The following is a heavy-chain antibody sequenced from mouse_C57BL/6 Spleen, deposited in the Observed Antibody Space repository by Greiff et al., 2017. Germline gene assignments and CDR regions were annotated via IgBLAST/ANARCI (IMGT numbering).Heavy chain of an antibody. CDR3: AREGITGTYFDY. J-gene: IGHJ2*01. CDR1: GYTFTSYW. V-gene: IGHV1-61*01. D-gene: IGHD4-1*01. Sequence: QVQLQQSGAELVRPGSSVKLSCKASGYTFTSYWLDWVKQRPGQGLEWIGNIYPSDSETHYNQKFKDKATLTVDKSSSTAYMQLSSLTSEDSAVYYCAREGITGTYFDYWGQGTTLTVSS. CDR2: IYPSDSET.